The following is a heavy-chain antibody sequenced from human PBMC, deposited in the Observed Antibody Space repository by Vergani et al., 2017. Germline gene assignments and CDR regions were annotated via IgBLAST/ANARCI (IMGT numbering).Heavy chain of an antibody. Sequence: QVQLQESGPGLVKPSQTLSLTCTVSGGSINSHNYYWSWIRQPAGKGLEWIGRIHTSGSTNYNPSLKSRVTMSEDTSKNQFSLTLNSVTATDTAIYFCARVNTETNGHLYYYYYMDVWGQGTAVTVS. J-gene: IGHJ6*03. CDR3: ARVNTETNGHLYYYYYMDV. D-gene: IGHD4-11*01. V-gene: IGHV4-61*02. CDR2: IHTSGST. CDR1: GGSINSHNYY.